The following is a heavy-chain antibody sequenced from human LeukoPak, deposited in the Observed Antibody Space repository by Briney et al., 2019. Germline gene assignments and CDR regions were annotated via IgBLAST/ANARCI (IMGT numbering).Heavy chain of an antibody. CDR1: GFTFSIYA. J-gene: IGHJ4*02. CDR3: AKMPVSYSSGWSNFDY. Sequence: PGGSLRLSCAASGFTFSIYAMSWVRQAPGKGLEWVSGISGSAASTYYADSVKGRFTISRDNSKNTLYLQVNSLRAEDTAVYYCAKMPVSYSSGWSNFDYWGQGTLVTVSS. V-gene: IGHV3-23*01. D-gene: IGHD6-19*01. CDR2: ISGSAAST.